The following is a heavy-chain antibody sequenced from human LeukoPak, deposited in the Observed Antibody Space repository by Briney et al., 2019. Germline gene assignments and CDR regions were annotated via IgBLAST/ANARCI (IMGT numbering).Heavy chain of an antibody. CDR3: ARAGGPVVNNWSDP. CDR1: GFTFSSYS. J-gene: IGHJ5*02. CDR2: ISSSSTYI. Sequence: GGSLRLSCAASGFTFSSYSMSWVRQAPGKGLEWVSSISSSSTYIYYADSLKGRFTIPRDNAKNSLYLQMNSLRAEDTAVYYCARAGGPVVNNWSDPWGQGTLVTVSS. V-gene: IGHV3-21*01. D-gene: IGHD4-23*01.